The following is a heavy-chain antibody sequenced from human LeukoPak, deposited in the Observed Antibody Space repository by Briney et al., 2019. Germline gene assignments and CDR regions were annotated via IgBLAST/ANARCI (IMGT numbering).Heavy chain of an antibody. CDR1: GGSIRSSTYY. CDR3: ARVFHSNHYYYYYMDV. Sequence: PSETLSLTCTVSGGSIRSSTYYWGWIRQPPGKGLEWIGSIYYSGSTYYNPSLKSRVTISVDTSKNQFSLKLSSVTAADTAVYYCARVFHSNHYYYYYMDVWGKGTTVTVSS. D-gene: IGHD4-11*01. V-gene: IGHV4-39*07. CDR2: IYYSGST. J-gene: IGHJ6*03.